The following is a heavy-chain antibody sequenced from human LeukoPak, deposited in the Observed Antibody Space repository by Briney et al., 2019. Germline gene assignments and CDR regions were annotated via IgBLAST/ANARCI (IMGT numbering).Heavy chain of an antibody. CDR3: AREGTYDYGGNYYGMDV. CDR2: IIPVLDIA. Sequence: SVKVSCKASGGTFTSFAISWVRQAPGQGPEWMGRIIPVLDIANYAQKFQGRVTMTADRSTSTAYMELRSLRSGDTAVYYCAREGTYDYGGNYYGMDVWGQGTTVPVSS. V-gene: IGHV1-69*04. D-gene: IGHD4-23*01. CDR1: GGTFTSFA. J-gene: IGHJ6*02.